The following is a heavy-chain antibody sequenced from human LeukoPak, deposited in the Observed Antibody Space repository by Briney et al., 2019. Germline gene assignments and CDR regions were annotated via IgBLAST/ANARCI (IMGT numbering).Heavy chain of an antibody. CDR2: VENNGNEK. J-gene: IGHJ4*02. D-gene: IGHD3-3*01. Sequence: GGSLRLSCAASGFTFSINNMHWVRQAPGKGLEWVAFVENNGNEKYADSVRGRFTVSRDNSRNTLYLQMNSLRNEDTAVYYCAKAFRWSFDYWGQGSLVTVSS. V-gene: IGHV3-30*02. CDR1: GFTFSINN. CDR3: AKAFRWSFDY.